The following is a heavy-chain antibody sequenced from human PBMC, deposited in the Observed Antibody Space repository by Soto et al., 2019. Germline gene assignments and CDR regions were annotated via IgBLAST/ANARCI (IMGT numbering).Heavy chain of an antibody. D-gene: IGHD6-13*01. CDR1: GYTFTSYA. J-gene: IGHJ4*02. CDR3: ARAWGYSSSWPD. V-gene: IGHV1-3*01. Sequence: QVQLVQSGAEVKKPGASVKVSCKASGYTFTSYAMHWVRQAPGQRLEWMGWINAGNGNTKYSQKFQGRVTITRDTSASTAYMGLSSPRSEDTAEYYCARAWGYSSSWPDWGQGTLVTVSS. CDR2: INAGNGNT.